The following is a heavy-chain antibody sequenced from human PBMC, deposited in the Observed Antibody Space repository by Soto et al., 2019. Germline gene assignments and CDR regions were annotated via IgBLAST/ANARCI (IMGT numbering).Heavy chain of an antibody. CDR2: IKTDGSST. CDR3: VRTPY. D-gene: IGHD2-15*01. J-gene: IGHJ6*02. V-gene: IGHV3-74*01. Sequence: PGGSLRLSCAASGFTVSSYWMHWVRQAPGKGLVWVSLIKTDGSSTNYADSVKGRFTISRDNAKNTLYLQMNSLRAEDKAVYYCVRTPYWGQGTTVTVSS. CDR1: GFTVSSYW.